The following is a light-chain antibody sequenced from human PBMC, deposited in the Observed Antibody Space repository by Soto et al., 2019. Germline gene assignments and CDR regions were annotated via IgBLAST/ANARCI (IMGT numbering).Light chain of an antibody. V-gene: IGKV1-39*01. CDR3: QQSYSTPRT. CDR1: QSISNY. CDR2: AAS. Sequence: DIQMTQSPSPLSASVGARVTITCRASQSISNYLNCYQQKPGKAPQLLMYAASSLHSGVTSRLSGRGSGTDFTLTISSLQPEDFATYDCQQSYSTPRTFRQGTQVEIK. J-gene: IGKJ1*01.